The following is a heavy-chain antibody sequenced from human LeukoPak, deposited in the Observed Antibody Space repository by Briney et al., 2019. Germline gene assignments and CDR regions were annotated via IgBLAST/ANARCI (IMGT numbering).Heavy chain of an antibody. CDR3: ARSGYSFGTGFYFDY. CDR1: GDSINSYY. CDR2: IYSSGNT. D-gene: IGHD5-18*01. J-gene: IGHJ4*02. Sequence: SETLSLTCTVSGDSINSYYWSWIRQPPGKGLEWIGYIYSSGNTYYNPSLKSRVTMSVDTSNNQFSVRLISVTAADTAVYYCARSGYSFGTGFYFDYWGQGTLVTVSS. V-gene: IGHV4-59*08.